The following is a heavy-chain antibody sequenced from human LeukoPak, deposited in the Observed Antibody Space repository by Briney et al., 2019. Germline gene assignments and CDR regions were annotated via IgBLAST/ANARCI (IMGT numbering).Heavy chain of an antibody. Sequence: GGSLRLSCAASGFTFSRYSINWVRQAPGKGLEWVSCVSSTSSFIYYADSVKGRFTISRDNAKNSLFLQMNNLRADDTAVYYCARSEMSTITFPDYWGQGTPVTVSS. V-gene: IGHV3-21*01. D-gene: IGHD5-24*01. CDR2: VSSTSSFI. J-gene: IGHJ4*02. CDR1: GFTFSRYS. CDR3: ARSEMSTITFPDY.